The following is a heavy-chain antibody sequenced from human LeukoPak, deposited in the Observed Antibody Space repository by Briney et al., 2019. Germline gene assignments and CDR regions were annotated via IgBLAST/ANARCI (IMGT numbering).Heavy chain of an antibody. CDR3: TKAPIVSCSGAFCYPFDS. V-gene: IGHV3-48*03. Sequence: GGSLRLSCAASGFTFSSYEMNWVRQAPGKGLEWVSYISSSGSTIYYADSVKGRFTISRDNSKNTLFLQMNSLRAEDTAIYYCTKAPIVSCSGAFCYPFDSWGQGTLVTVSS. D-gene: IGHD2-15*01. CDR1: GFTFSSYE. CDR2: ISSSGSTI. J-gene: IGHJ4*02.